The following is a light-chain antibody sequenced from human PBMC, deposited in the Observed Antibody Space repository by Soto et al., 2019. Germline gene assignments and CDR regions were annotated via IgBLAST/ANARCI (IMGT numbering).Light chain of an antibody. V-gene: IGKV3-15*01. CDR1: QSVSSN. J-gene: IGKJ1*01. CDR3: QQYNNWSS. CDR2: GAS. Sequence: EIVMTQSPATLSVSPGERATLSCRASQSVSSNLAWYQQKPGQAPRLLIYGASTRATGIPARFSGSGSGIEFTLTISSLQSEDFAVYYCQQYNNWSSFGQGTKVE.